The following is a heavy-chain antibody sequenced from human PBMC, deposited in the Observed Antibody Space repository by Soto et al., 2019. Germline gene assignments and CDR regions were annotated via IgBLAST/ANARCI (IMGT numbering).Heavy chain of an antibody. CDR2: IYSDATT. CDR3: AILSN. V-gene: IGHV3-53*02. D-gene: IGHD6-6*01. CDR1: GFTVSSNY. J-gene: IGHJ4*02. Sequence: EVQLVETGGGLIQPGGSLRLSCAASGFTVSSNYMNWVRQAPGKGLEWLSIIYSDATTYYADSVKGRFTISRDNFKNTLYLHMNNRRAEDTAVYYCAILSNWGQGTLVTVSS.